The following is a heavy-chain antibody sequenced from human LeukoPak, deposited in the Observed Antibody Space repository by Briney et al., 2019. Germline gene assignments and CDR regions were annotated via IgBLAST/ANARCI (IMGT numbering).Heavy chain of an antibody. CDR3: VRTAIAANWFDP. V-gene: IGHV3-7*01. Sequence: GGSLRLSCAASGFTFSRNWMSWVRQAPGRGLEWVAKIKQDGSEQYYVDSVKGRFTIFRDSTKNSVFLQMNSLRVEDTAMYHCVRTAIAANWFDPWGQGTLVTVSS. J-gene: IGHJ5*02. CDR2: IKQDGSEQ. CDR1: GFTFSRNW. D-gene: IGHD2-15*01.